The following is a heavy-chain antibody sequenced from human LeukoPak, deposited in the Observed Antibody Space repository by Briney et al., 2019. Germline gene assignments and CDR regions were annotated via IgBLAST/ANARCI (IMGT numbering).Heavy chain of an antibody. Sequence: SETLSLTCTVSGGSISSYYWSWIRQPAGKGLEWIGRIYTSGSTNYNPSLKSRVTMSVDTSKNQFSLKLSSVTAADTAVYYCARDADYDVLSGYYISHFDLWGQGTLVTVSS. CDR1: GGSISSYY. CDR2: IYTSGST. D-gene: IGHD3-3*01. CDR3: ARDADYDVLSGYYISHFDL. J-gene: IGHJ4*02. V-gene: IGHV4-4*07.